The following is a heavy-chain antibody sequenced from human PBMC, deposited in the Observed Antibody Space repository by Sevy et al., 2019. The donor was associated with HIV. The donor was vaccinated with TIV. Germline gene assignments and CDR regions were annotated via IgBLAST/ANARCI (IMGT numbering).Heavy chain of an antibody. D-gene: IGHD6-19*01. CDR2: IYYSGST. CDR3: ARQGIAVAGHYYYGMDV. CDR1: GGSISSSSYY. V-gene: IGHV4-39*01. Sequence: SETLSLTCTVSGGSISSSSYYWGWIRQPPGKGLEWIGSIYYSGSTYYNPSLKSRVTISVDTSKNQFSLKLSSVTAADTAVYYCARQGIAVAGHYYYGMDVWGQGTTVTVSS. J-gene: IGHJ6*02.